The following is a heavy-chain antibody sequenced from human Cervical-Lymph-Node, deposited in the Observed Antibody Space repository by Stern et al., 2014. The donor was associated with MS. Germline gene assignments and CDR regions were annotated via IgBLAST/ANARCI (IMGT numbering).Heavy chain of an antibody. CDR3: ARMMQHLAGDAFDI. CDR1: GFSLSHVRMG. V-gene: IGHV2-26*01. J-gene: IGHJ3*02. Sequence: VTLRESGPVLVKPTETLTLTCTVSGFSLSHVRMGVSWIRQPPGKALEWLAHIFLNDAKSYTPSLKGRLTISKDISTSQVILTMTHMDPADTATYYCARMMQHLAGDAFDIWGQGTMVSGSS. D-gene: IGHD6-13*01. CDR2: IFLNDAK.